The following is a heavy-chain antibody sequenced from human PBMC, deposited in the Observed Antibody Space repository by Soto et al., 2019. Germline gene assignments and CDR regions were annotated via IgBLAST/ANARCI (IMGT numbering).Heavy chain of an antibody. J-gene: IGHJ6*01. CDR2: ISGYNGDT. D-gene: IGHD6-6*01. Sequence: QLHLVQSGAEVKKPGASVKVSCTASGYTFTSFGVSWVRQVPGQGLEWMGWISGYNGDTDYAQKFQGRATMTTDRYTSTAYMEVRSLRSDDTAVYYCARDKPQQIVGYNYYYGMDVW. V-gene: IGHV1-18*04. CDR1: GYTFTSFG. CDR3: ARDKPQQIVGYNYYYGMDV.